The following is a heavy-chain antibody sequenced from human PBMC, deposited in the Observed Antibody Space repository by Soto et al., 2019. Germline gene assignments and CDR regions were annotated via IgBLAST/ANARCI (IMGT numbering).Heavy chain of an antibody. J-gene: IGHJ5*02. Sequence: SETLSLTCVVSGDSMITSSWWTCVRQSPGKGLEWIGEIYHSGRTDYNPSLKSRVTISVDKSKSQFSLQLTSVTAADTAVYFCARRTTVTRDWFDPWGQGTLVTVSS. CDR2: IYHSGRT. V-gene: IGHV4-4*02. CDR3: ARRTTVTRDWFDP. CDR1: GDSMITSSW. D-gene: IGHD4-17*01.